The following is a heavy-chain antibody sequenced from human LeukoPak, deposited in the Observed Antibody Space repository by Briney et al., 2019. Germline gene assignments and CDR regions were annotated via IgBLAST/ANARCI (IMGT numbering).Heavy chain of an antibody. D-gene: IGHD3-16*02. CDR1: GYTFTGYY. CDR2: INPNSGGT. CDR3: ARDNSVGDIAWWFDP. J-gene: IGHJ5*02. Sequence: ASVKVSCKASGYTFTGYYMHWVRQAPGQGLERMGWINPNSGGTNYAQKFQGRVTMTRDTSISTAYMELSRLRSDDTAVYYCARDNSVGDIAWWFDPWGQGTLVTVSS. V-gene: IGHV1-2*02.